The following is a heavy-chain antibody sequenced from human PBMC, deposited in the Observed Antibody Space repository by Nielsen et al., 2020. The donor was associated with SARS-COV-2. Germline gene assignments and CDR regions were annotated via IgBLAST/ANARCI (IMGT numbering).Heavy chain of an antibody. J-gene: IGHJ6*02. CDR2: IYSGGST. Sequence: GESLKISCAASGFTVSSNYMSWVRQAPGKGLEWVSVIYSGGSTYYADSVKGRFTISRHNSKNTLYLQMNSLRAEDTAVYYCAKDARSSGRALYYYYGMDVWGQGTTVTVSS. CDR3: AKDARSSGRALYYYYGMDV. V-gene: IGHV3-53*04. D-gene: IGHD3-10*01. CDR1: GFTVSSNY.